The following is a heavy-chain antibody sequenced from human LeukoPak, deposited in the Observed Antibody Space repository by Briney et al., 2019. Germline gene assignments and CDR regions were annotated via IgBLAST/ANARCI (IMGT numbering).Heavy chain of an antibody. D-gene: IGHD3-16*01. CDR2: ISGGGTT. V-gene: IGHV3-23*01. J-gene: IGHJ3*02. CDR3: AKDGKFGGGSPGDAFNI. CDR1: GFTFSTYA. Sequence: GGSLRLSCAASGFTFSTYAMSWVRQAPGEGLEWVSVISGGGTTFYADSVRGRFSISRDNSKSTLYLQMNSLRVEDTAVYYCAKDGKFGGGSPGDAFNIWGQGTMVTVSS.